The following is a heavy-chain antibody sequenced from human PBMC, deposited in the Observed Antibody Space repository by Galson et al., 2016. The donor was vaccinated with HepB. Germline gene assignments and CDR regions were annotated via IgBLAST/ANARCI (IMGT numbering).Heavy chain of an antibody. CDR3: AKWHDDGDYPKYYYYIDV. D-gene: IGHD4-17*01. V-gene: IGHV3-30*18. CDR1: GFTFSHAW. J-gene: IGHJ6*03. Sequence: SLRLSCAASGFTFSHAWMSWVRQAPGKGLEWVAVISSDGSNKYYADSVKGRFTISRDNSKNTLYLQMNSLRTEDTAVYYCAKWHDDGDYPKYYYYIDVWGKGTTVIVSS. CDR2: ISSDGSNK.